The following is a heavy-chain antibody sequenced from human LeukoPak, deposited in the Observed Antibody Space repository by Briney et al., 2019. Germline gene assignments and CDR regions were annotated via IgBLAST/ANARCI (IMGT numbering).Heavy chain of an antibody. J-gene: IGHJ4*01. CDR1: EYTFTNYW. CDR2: IYLRDSDA. D-gene: IGHD2-2*01. Sequence: GESLKFSCKVAEYTFTNYWIGWVRQMPGKGLEWVGIIYLRDSDARYRPSFQDQVTISADKSTRTAYLQWSSLKASDSAMYYCATTLTNYCSSTSCYADHWGQGTLVTVSS. V-gene: IGHV5-51*01. CDR3: ATTLTNYCSSTSCYADH.